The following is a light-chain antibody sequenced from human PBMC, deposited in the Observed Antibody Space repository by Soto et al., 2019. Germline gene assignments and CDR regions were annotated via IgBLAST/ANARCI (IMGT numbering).Light chain of an antibody. CDR2: DVN. Sequence: QSVLTQPASVSGSPGQSITISCTGTSSDIGAYNFVSWYQQHPGKAPKLMLYDVNIRPSGVSNRFSGSKSRNTASLTISGLQAEDEADYYCTSWTTSTTMIFGGGTKLTVL. CDR3: TSWTTSTTMI. V-gene: IGLV2-14*03. J-gene: IGLJ2*01. CDR1: SSDIGAYNF.